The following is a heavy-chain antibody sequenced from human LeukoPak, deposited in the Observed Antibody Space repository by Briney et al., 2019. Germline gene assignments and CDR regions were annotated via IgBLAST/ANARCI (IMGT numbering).Heavy chain of an antibody. J-gene: IGHJ6*03. V-gene: IGHV3-23*01. D-gene: IGHD3-16*02. Sequence: GGSLRLSCTASGFTFTNYAVNWVRQVPGKGLEWVSAVSAGGDNTYYADFVKGRFTISRDNSNNTLFLQMNSLRAEDTAIYYCAKDSQYDFVWESYHYTGYYYMDVWGKGTTVTVSS. CDR1: GFTFTNYA. CDR3: AKDSQYDFVWESYHYTGYYYMDV. CDR2: VSAGGDNT.